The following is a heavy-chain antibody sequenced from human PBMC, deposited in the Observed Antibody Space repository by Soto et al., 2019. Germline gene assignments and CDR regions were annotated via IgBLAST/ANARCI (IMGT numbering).Heavy chain of an antibody. J-gene: IGHJ4*02. CDR3: ARIQRISMIVVSKPYFDY. V-gene: IGHV2-26*01. CDR1: GFSLSNPRMG. CDR2: IFSNDEK. Sequence: GPTLVNPTETLTLTCTVSGFSLSNPRMGVSWVRQPPGKALEWLAHIFSNDEKSYSTSLKSRLTISRDTSKSQVVLTMTNMDPVDTATYYCARIQRISMIVVSKPYFDYWGQGALVTVSS. D-gene: IGHD3-22*01.